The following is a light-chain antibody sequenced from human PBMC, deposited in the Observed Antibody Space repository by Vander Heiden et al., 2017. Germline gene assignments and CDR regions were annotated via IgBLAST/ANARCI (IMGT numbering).Light chain of an antibody. CDR2: DDS. Sequence: SYVLTQPPSASVTPGQAARITCGRDNIGSKSVHWYQQRPGQAPVVVVYDDSDRPSGIPDRISGSNSGNTATLTISKVEAGDEADYFCQVWDSSSHHVVFGGGTKLTVL. V-gene: IGLV3-21*02. J-gene: IGLJ2*01. CDR1: NIGSKS. CDR3: QVWDSSSHHVV.